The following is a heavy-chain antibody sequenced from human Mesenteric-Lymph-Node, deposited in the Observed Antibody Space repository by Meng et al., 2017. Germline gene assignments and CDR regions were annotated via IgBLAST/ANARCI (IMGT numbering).Heavy chain of an antibody. CDR2: ISGSGGST. D-gene: IGHD5-18*01. Sequence: GESLKISCAASGFTFSSYAMSWVRQAPGKGLEWVSAISGSGGSTYYADSVKGRFNISRDKSKNTLYLQTNRLKAEETDVYYCAKDLRGYRYGFDYWGQGTLVTVSS. V-gene: IGHV3-23*01. CDR3: AKDLRGYRYGFDY. CDR1: GFTFSSYA. J-gene: IGHJ4*02.